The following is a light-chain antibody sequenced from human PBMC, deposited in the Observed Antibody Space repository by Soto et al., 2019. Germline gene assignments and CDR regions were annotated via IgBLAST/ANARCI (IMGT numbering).Light chain of an antibody. Sequence: EIVMTQSPATLSVSPGERATLSCRASQSVSSNLAWYQQKPGQAPRLLIYGASTRATGIPARFGGSGSGTEFILTISSLQSEDFAVYYFQQYHKLPLTFGGGTKVEI. CDR2: GAS. V-gene: IGKV3-15*01. CDR3: QQYHKLPLT. J-gene: IGKJ4*01. CDR1: QSVSSN.